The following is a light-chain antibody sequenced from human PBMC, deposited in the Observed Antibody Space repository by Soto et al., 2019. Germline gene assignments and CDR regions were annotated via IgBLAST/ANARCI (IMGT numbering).Light chain of an antibody. CDR3: QSYDSSLSGYVV. V-gene: IGLV1-40*01. CDR1: SSDIGAGYD. CDR2: GNS. Sequence: QSALTQPPSVSGAPGQRVTISCTGSSSDIGAGYDVHWYQQLPGTAPNLLIYGNSRRPSGVPDRFSGSKSGTSASLAITGLQAEDEPDHSCQSYDSSLSGYVVFGGGTQLPVL. J-gene: IGLJ2*01.